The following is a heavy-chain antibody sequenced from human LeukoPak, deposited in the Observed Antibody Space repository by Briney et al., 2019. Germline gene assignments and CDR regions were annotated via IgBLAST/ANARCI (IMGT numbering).Heavy chain of an antibody. CDR1: GFTFSSYS. CDR3: ARVTRSLQKGAFDI. V-gene: IGHV3-21*01. J-gene: IGHJ3*02. D-gene: IGHD2-15*01. CDR2: ISSSSSYI. Sequence: PGGSLRLSCAASGFTFSSYSMNWVRQAPGKGLEWVSSISSSSSYIYYADSVKGRFTISRDNAKNSLYLQMNRLRAEDTAVYYCARVTRSLQKGAFDIWGQGTMVTVSS.